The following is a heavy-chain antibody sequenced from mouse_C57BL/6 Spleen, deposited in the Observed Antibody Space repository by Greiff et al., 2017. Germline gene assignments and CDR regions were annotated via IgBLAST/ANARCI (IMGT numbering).Heavy chain of an antibody. Sequence: EVKLMESGGGLVKPGGSLKLSCAASGFTFSSYAMSWVRQTPEKRLEWVATISDGGSYTYYPDNVQGRFTISRDNAKNNLYLQMSHLKSEDTAMYYCARDSYYGNSYYAMDYWGQGTSVTVSS. CDR1: GFTFSSYA. CDR3: ARDSYYGNSYYAMDY. CDR2: ISDGGSYT. D-gene: IGHD2-10*01. V-gene: IGHV5-4*01. J-gene: IGHJ4*01.